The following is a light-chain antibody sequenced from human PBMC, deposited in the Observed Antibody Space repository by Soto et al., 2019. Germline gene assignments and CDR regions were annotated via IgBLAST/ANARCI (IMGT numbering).Light chain of an antibody. CDR3: QVWDSSSDPNYV. CDR2: DDS. CDR1: NIGSKS. Sequence: SYELTQPPSVSVAPGQTARITCGGNNIGSKSVHWYQQKPGQAPVLVVYDDSDRPPGIPERFSGSNSGNTATLTISRVEAGDEADYYCQVWDSSSDPNYVFGTGTKVTVL. V-gene: IGLV3-21*02. J-gene: IGLJ1*01.